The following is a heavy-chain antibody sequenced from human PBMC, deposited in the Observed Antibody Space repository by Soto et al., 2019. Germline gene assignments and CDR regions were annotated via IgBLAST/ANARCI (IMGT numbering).Heavy chain of an antibody. CDR3: AKDRSVVVTAPFDY. CDR2: ISYDGSNK. D-gene: IGHD2-21*02. J-gene: IGHJ4*02. V-gene: IGHV3-30*18. CDR1: GFTFSSYG. Sequence: GGSLRLSCAASGFTFSSYGMHWVRLAPGKGLEWVAVISYDGSNKYYANSVKGRFTISRDNSKNTLYLQMNSLRAEDTAVYYCAKDRSVVVTAPFDYWGQGTLVTVSS.